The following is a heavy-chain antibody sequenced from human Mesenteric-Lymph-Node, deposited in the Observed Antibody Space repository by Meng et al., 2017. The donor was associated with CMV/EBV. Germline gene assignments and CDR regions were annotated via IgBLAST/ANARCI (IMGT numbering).Heavy chain of an antibody. CDR1: SIW. V-gene: IGHV4-4*02. CDR3: ATGQTDCDSTICQWWLGRFDR. D-gene: IGHD2-15*01. Sequence: SIWWSWVRQPPGKGLEWIGEIYHTGSINYNTSLRSRVTISIDKSRNQFSLNLTPVTAADTAVYYCATGQTDCDSTICQWWLGRFDRWGQGTLVTVSS. J-gene: IGHJ4*02. CDR2: IYHTGSI.